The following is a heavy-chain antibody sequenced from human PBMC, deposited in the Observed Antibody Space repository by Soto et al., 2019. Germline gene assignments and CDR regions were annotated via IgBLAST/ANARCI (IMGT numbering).Heavy chain of an antibody. CDR1: GGSISSSSYY. CDR2: IYYSGST. D-gene: IGHD3-3*02. CDR3: ASPKIAFYNWFDP. Sequence: SETLSLTCTVSGGSISSSSYYWGWIRQPPGKGLEWIGSIYYSGSTYYNPSLKSRVTISVDTSKNQFSLKLSSVTAADTAVYYCASPKIAFYNWFDPRGQGTLVTVSS. J-gene: IGHJ5*02. V-gene: IGHV4-39*01.